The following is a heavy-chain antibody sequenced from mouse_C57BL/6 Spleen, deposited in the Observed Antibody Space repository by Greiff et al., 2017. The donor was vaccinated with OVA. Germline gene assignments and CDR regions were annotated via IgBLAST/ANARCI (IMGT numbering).Heavy chain of an antibody. CDR2: IYPRSGNT. Sequence: QVQLKQSGAELARPGASVKLSCKASGYTFTSYGISWVKQRTGQGLEWIGEIYPRSGNTYYNEKFKGKATLTADKSSSTAYMELRSLTSEDSAVYFCASKPDYYGSKDYAMDYWGQGTSVTVSS. J-gene: IGHJ4*01. D-gene: IGHD1-1*01. CDR3: ASKPDYYGSKDYAMDY. CDR1: GYTFTSYG. V-gene: IGHV1-81*01.